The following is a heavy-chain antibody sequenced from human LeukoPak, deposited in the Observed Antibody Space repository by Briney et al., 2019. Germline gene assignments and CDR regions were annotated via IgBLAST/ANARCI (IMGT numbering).Heavy chain of an antibody. J-gene: IGHJ4*02. CDR1: GASISGYY. V-gene: IGHV4-59*12. CDR2: ISYSGTT. CDR3: ARYRYSGYTHGHDRDFDH. Sequence: PSETLSLTCTVSGASISGYYWSWIRQPPGKGLEWIGYISYSGTTHYNPSLGSRVTISVDTSKNQFSLKLSSVTAVDTAVYYCARYRYSGYTHGHDRDFDHWGQGTLVTVSS. D-gene: IGHD5-12*01.